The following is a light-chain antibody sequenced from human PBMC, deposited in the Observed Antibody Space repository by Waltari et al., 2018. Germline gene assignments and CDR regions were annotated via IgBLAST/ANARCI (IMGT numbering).Light chain of an antibody. CDR3: QQYYTTPLT. J-gene: IGKJ4*01. CDR1: SVLYSSNNRNY. Sequence: SVLYSSNNRNYLTWYQQKPGQPPKRLIYWASIRESGVPDRFSGSGSGTDFTLTISSLQAEDVAVYYCQQYYTTPLTFGGGTKVEIK. V-gene: IGKV4-1*01. CDR2: WAS.